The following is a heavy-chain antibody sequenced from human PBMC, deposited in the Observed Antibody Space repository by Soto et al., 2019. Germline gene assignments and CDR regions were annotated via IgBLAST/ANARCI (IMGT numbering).Heavy chain of an antibody. Sequence: SVKVSCKASGGTFSSYAISWVRQAPGQGLEWMGGIIPIFGTANYAQKFQGRVTITADKSTSTAYMELSSLRSEDTAVYYCEGKPCGGDCYSGFYGMDVWGQGTTVTLS. J-gene: IGHJ6*02. CDR3: EGKPCGGDCYSGFYGMDV. D-gene: IGHD2-21*02. V-gene: IGHV1-69*06. CDR2: IIPIFGTA. CDR1: GGTFSSYA.